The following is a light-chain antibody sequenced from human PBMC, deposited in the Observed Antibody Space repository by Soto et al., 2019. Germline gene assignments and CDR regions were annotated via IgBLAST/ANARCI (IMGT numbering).Light chain of an antibody. CDR1: QSVSSY. CDR2: DAS. J-gene: IGKJ5*01. Sequence: EIVLTHSPVTRSLSPGEISTLSCMSSQSVSSYLAWYQQKPGQAPRLLIYDASNRATGIPPRFSGGGSGTDFTLTIDNLEPEDFAIYYCQQRSNWPPITFGQGTRLEIK. V-gene: IGKV3-11*01. CDR3: QQRSNWPPIT.